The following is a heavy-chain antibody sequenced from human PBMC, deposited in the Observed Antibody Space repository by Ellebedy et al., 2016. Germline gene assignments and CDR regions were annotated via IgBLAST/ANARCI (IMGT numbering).Heavy chain of an antibody. V-gene: IGHV3-21*01. D-gene: IGHD4-17*01. Sequence: GGSLRLSCAASGFTFSNYWMHWVRQAPGKGLEWVSSITRSSSSTYYADSVKGRFTISRDNAKNSLYLQMNSLRVEDTAVYYCARGYDYGDSPRWGQGTLVTVSS. CDR1: GFTFSNYW. CDR2: ITRSSSST. J-gene: IGHJ4*02. CDR3: ARGYDYGDSPR.